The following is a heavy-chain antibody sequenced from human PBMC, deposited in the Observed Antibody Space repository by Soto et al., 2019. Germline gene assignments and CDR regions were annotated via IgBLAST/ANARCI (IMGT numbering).Heavy chain of an antibody. CDR1: GGSISSYY. J-gene: IGHJ3*01. Sequence: QVQLQESGPGLVKPSETLSLTCTVSGGSISSYYWSWIRQPPGKGLEWIGYIYYSGSTNYNPSLTSRVTVSVDTSKTQFSLQLSSVTAADTAVYYCARAWGYAFDFWGQGTMVHVSS. CDR2: IYYSGST. V-gene: IGHV4-59*01. CDR3: ARAWGYAFDF. D-gene: IGHD7-27*01.